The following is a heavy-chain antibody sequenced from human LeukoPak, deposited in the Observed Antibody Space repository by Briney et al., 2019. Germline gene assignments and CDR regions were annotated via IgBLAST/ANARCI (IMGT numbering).Heavy chain of an antibody. CDR2: LSSDGNT. V-gene: IGHV3-53*01. CDR1: GFTVITNA. J-gene: IGHJ4*02. D-gene: IGHD3-16*01. CDR3: ARGVEPLAANTLAY. Sequence: PGGSLRLSCAPSGFTVITNATTWVRHGPGRGLESVSVLSSDGNTKYADSPPGRFTLYRDNSTNTLYLEMNSLSPDDAAVYYCARGVEPLAANTLAYWGQGTLVTVSS.